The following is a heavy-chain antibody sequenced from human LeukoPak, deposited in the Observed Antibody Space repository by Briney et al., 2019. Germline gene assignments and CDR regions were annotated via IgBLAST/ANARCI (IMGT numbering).Heavy chain of an antibody. CDR3: ARRLLWFGEPHYYGMDV. CDR1: GYTFTGYY. D-gene: IGHD3-10*01. J-gene: IGHJ6*02. V-gene: IGHV1-2*02. CDR2: INPNSGGT. Sequence: GASVKVSCKASGYTFTGYYMHWVRQAPGQGLEWMGWINPNSGGTNYAQKFQGRVTMTRDTSISTAYMELSRLRSDDTAVYHCARRLLWFGEPHYYGMDVWGQGTTVTVSS.